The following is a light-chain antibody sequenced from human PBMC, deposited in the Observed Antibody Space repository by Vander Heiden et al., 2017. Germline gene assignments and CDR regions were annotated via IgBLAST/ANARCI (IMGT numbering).Light chain of an antibody. J-gene: IGKJ2*01. V-gene: IGKV3-15*01. CDR1: QSVGSN. CDR2: RAS. Sequence: ETVMPQSPATLSVSPGERATLSCRASQSVGSNLAWYQQNPGQAPRLLIYRASTRATGIPARFSGSGSGTEFTLTISSLQSEDFAIYYCQQYNNWPPYTFGQGTKLEIK. CDR3: QQYNNWPPYT.